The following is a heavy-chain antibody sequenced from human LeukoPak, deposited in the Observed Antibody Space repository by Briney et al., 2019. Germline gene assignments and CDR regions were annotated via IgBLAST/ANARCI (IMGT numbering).Heavy chain of an antibody. D-gene: IGHD3-16*01. V-gene: IGHV3-23*01. CDR2: ISGRGGST. CDR3: AKAPYGYIWGSYLDY. J-gene: IGHJ4*02. Sequence: PGGSLRLSCAASGFTFSSYAMSWVRQAPGKGLEWVSAISGRGGSTYYADSVKGRFTISRDNSKNTLYLQMSSLRAEDTAVYYCAKAPYGYIWGSYLDYWGQGTLVTVSS. CDR1: GFTFSSYA.